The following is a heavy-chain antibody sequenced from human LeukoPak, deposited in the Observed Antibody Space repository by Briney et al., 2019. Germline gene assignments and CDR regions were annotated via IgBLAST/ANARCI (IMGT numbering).Heavy chain of an antibody. CDR2: ILYDGSNK. Sequence: PGGSLRRSCAASGFTFSSYGMHWVRQAPGKGLEWVAVILYDGSNKYYADSVKGRFTISRDNSKNTLYLQMNSLRAEDTAVYYCAKGAAITIFGVVEYYFDYWGQGTLVTVSS. CDR1: GFTFSSYG. V-gene: IGHV3-30*18. J-gene: IGHJ4*02. D-gene: IGHD3-3*01. CDR3: AKGAAITIFGVVEYYFDY.